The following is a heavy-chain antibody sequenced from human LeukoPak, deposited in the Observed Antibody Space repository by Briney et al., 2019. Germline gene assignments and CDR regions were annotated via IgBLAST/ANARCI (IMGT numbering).Heavy chain of an antibody. D-gene: IGHD2-2*01. Sequence: PSETLSLTCTVSGGSISSYYWSWIRQPAGKGLEWIGRIYTSGSTNYNPSLKSRVTMSVDTSKNQFSLKLSSVTAADTAVYYCARAHCSSTSCYNWFDPRGQGTLVTVSS. V-gene: IGHV4-4*07. CDR3: ARAHCSSTSCYNWFDP. J-gene: IGHJ5*02. CDR1: GGSISSYY. CDR2: IYTSGST.